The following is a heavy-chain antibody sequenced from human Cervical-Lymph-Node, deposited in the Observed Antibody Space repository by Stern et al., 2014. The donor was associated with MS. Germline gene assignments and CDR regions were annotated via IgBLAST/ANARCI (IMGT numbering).Heavy chain of an antibody. CDR3: VTEYTYAWNAFDI. CDR2: INPSSGDS. D-gene: IGHD3-16*01. CDR1: GYTFTAYH. Sequence: QMQLVQSGTEVEKPGASVKVSCKAFGYTFTAYHIHWIRQAPGQGLEWMGWINPSSGDSNSPQKFQGRVTLTRDTSISTAYMELTRLTSDDTAVYFCVTEYTYAWNAFDIWGQGTLVTVSS. J-gene: IGHJ3*02. V-gene: IGHV1-2*02.